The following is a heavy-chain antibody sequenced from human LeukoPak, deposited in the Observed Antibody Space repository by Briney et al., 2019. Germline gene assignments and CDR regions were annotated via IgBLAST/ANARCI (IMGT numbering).Heavy chain of an antibody. CDR2: ISAYNGNT. CDR3: ARGLGTYYYGSGNREFDP. D-gene: IGHD3-10*01. CDR1: GYTFTSYG. V-gene: IGHV1-18*01. Sequence: RASVKVSCKASGYTFTSYGISWVRQAPGQGLEWMGWISAYNGNTNYAQKLQGRVTMTTDTSTSTAYMELRSLRSDDTAVYYCARGLGTYYYGSGNREFDPWGQGTLVTVSS. J-gene: IGHJ5*02.